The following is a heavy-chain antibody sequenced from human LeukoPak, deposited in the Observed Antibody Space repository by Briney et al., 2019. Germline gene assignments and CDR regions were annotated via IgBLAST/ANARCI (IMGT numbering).Heavy chain of an antibody. Sequence: GGSLRLSCAASGFTFSDYYMSWIRQAPGKGLEWVSYISSSGSTIYYADSVKGRFTISRDNAKNSLYLQMDSLRAEDTAVYYGARDTVSHYDSSGYYLNWFDPWGQGTLVTVSS. CDR3: ARDTVSHYDSSGYYLNWFDP. D-gene: IGHD3-22*01. CDR1: GFTFSDYY. CDR2: ISSSGSTI. J-gene: IGHJ5*02. V-gene: IGHV3-11*04.